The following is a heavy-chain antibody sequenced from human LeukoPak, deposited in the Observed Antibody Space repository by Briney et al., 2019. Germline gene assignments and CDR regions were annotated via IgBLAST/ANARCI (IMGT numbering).Heavy chain of an antibody. V-gene: IGHV3-21*01. D-gene: IGHD6-6*01. CDR2: ISSTSTYT. CDR1: GFTFSRYS. J-gene: IGHJ4*02. CDR3: VRDLEYSSSSVSGRSFDY. Sequence: GGSLRLSCAASGFTFSRYSMNWARQAPGKGLEWVSSISSTSTYTYYADSVKGRFTISRDNAQNSLYLQMDSLRAEDTAVYYCVRDLEYSSSSVSGRSFDYWGQGTLVTVSS.